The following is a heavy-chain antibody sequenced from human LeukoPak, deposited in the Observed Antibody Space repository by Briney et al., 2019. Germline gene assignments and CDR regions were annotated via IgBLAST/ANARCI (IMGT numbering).Heavy chain of an antibody. D-gene: IGHD3-22*01. CDR3: AKDPLNNYYLNYVDV. V-gene: IGHV3-23*01. Sequence: PGGSLSLSCAASGFPFSSFAMSWVRQAPGKGLEWVLSINTSGRRTYYADAVKGRFTICRDNSKNPVYLEMSSLRADDTAVYHCAKDPLNNYYLNYVDVWGNGTTVSVSS. CDR1: GFPFSSFA. J-gene: IGHJ6*03. CDR2: INTSGRRT.